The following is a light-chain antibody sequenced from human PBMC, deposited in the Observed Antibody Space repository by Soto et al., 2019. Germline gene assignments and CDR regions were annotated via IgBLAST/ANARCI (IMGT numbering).Light chain of an antibody. J-gene: IGLJ1*01. V-gene: IGLV4-69*01. Sequence: QPVLTQSPSASASLGASVKLTCTLSSGHRSYAIAWHQQQPEKGPRYLMKVNSDGSHTKGDGIPDRFSGSSSGAERHLTISSLQSEDEADYYCQTWGTGIRVFGTGTKLTVL. CDR1: SGHRSYA. CDR2: VNSDGSH. CDR3: QTWGTGIRV.